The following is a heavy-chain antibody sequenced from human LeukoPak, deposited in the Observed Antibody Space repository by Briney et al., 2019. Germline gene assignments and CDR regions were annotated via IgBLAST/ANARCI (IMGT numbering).Heavy chain of an antibody. Sequence: ASVKVSCKASGGTFSSYAISWVRQAPGQGLEWMGIINPSGGSTSYAQKFQGRVTMTRDTSTSTVYMELSSLRSEDTAVYYCARDDYGDYVFDYWGQGTLVTVSS. J-gene: IGHJ4*02. CDR1: GGTFSSYA. V-gene: IGHV1-46*01. D-gene: IGHD4-17*01. CDR2: INPSGGST. CDR3: ARDDYGDYVFDY.